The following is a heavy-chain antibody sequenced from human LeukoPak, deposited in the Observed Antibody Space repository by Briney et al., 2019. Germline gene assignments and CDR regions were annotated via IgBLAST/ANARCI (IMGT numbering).Heavy chain of an antibody. CDR1: GFTFSSYW. D-gene: IGHD3-16*01. CDR3: ARDPPVALWLRLDRGFDY. CDR2: INSDGSTT. J-gene: IGHJ4*02. V-gene: IGHV3-74*01. Sequence: PGGSLRLSCGASGFTFSSYWMHWVRQAPGKGLVWISRINSDGSTTSYADSVKGRFTISRDNAKNSLYLQMNSLRAEDTAVYYCARDPPVALWLRLDRGFDYWGQGTLVTVSS.